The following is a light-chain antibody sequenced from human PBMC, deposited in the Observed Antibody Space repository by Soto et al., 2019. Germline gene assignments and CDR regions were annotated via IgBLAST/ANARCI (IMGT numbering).Light chain of an antibody. V-gene: IGLV1-44*01. Sequence: QSVLTQPPSASGTPGQRVTISCSGSSSNIGSENVNWYQQVPGTAPKLLLYANNQRPSGVPDRFSVSKSGTSASLAIGGLECEVEGDYYCVAWNDNLKGWVFGVGTKIAVL. J-gene: IGLJ3*02. CDR1: SSNIGSEN. CDR2: ANN. CDR3: VAWNDNLKGWV.